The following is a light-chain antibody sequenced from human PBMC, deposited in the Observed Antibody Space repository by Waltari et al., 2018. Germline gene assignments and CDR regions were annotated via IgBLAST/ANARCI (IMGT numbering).Light chain of an antibody. CDR3: QQYNNWPRT. Sequence: EIVMTQSPATLSVSQGERATLSSRASQSVSSNLAWYQQKPGQAPRLLMYGASTRATGIPARFSGSGSGTEFTLTISSLQSEDFALYYCQQYNNWPRTFGQGTKVEIK. J-gene: IGKJ1*01. CDR2: GAS. CDR1: QSVSSN. V-gene: IGKV3-15*01.